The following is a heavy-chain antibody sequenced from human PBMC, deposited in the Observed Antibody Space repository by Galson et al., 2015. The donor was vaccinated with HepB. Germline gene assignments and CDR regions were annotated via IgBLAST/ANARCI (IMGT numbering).Heavy chain of an antibody. V-gene: IGHV1-3*04. J-gene: IGHJ3*02. D-gene: IGHD2-8*01. Sequence: SVKVSCKASGYTFTTYNMHWVRQAPGQSLEWMGWINTGNGHTKYSRKFQGRVTITRDSSASTAYMYLSSLRSEDTAVYYCARPLVLNGRSNPGVGPFHIWGHGTMVTVSA. CDR3: ARPLVLNGRSNPGVGPFHI. CDR2: INTGNGHT. CDR1: GYTFTTYN.